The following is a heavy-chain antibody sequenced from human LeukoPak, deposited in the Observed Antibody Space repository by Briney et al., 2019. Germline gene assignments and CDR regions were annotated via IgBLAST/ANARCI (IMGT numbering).Heavy chain of an antibody. CDR3: ARPYSSSAYYFDY. J-gene: IGHJ4*02. D-gene: IGHD6-6*01. CDR2: MKPDGSEK. Sequence: GGSLRLSCAGSGFTLSSDWMSWVRQAPGKGLEWVANMKPDGSEKYYVDSVKGRFTISRDNAKNSLYLQMNSLRAEDTAVYYCARPYSSSAYYFDYWGQGTLVTVSS. V-gene: IGHV3-7*01. CDR1: GFTLSSDW.